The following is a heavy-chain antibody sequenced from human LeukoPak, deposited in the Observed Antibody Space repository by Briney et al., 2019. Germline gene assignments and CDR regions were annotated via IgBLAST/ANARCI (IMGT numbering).Heavy chain of an antibody. J-gene: IGHJ4*02. D-gene: IGHD5-12*01. Sequence: PSETLSLTCAVYGGSFSGYYWSWIRQPPGKGLEWIGEINHSGSTNYNPSLKNRVTISSDTSTNQFSLKLRSGTAAETTADYYARGHIVATISGFLDYWGQGSLVTVSS. CDR1: GGSFSGYY. CDR2: INHSGST. V-gene: IGHV4-34*01. CDR3: ARGHIVATISGFLDY.